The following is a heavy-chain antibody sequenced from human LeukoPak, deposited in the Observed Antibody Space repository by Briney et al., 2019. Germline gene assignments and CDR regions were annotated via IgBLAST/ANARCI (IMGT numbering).Heavy chain of an antibody. CDR2: MYHSGST. J-gene: IGHJ4*02. Sequence: SETLSLTCTVSGGSISSSGYYWGWIRQPPGTGLEWIGSMYHSGSTYYNPSLKSRVTISVDTSKNQFSLKLSSVTAADTAVYYCARDRRHSSGYDYWGQGTLVTVSS. CDR1: GGSISSSGYY. CDR3: ARDRRHSSGYDY. V-gene: IGHV4-39*07. D-gene: IGHD3-22*01.